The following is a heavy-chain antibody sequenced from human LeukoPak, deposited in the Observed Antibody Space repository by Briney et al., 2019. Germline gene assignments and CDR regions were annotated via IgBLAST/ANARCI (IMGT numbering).Heavy chain of an antibody. CDR3: ARASSSGHFDY. J-gene: IGHJ4*02. Sequence: GGSLRLSCAASGFTFSTYWMHWVRRAPGKGLVWVSRINTDGSSTSYADSVKGRFTISRDNAKNTLYLQMNSLRTEDTAVYYCARASSSGHFDYWGQGALVTVSS. CDR1: GFTFSTYW. D-gene: IGHD3-22*01. V-gene: IGHV3-74*01. CDR2: INTDGSST.